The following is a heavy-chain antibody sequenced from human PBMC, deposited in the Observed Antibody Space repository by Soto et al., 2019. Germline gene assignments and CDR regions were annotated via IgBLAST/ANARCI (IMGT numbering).Heavy chain of an antibody. Sequence: QVQLQESGPGLVKPSQTLSLTCTVSGGSISSYYWSWIRQPPGKGLEWFGYIYYSGSTNYNPSLKSRVTISVDTSKNQFSLKLSCVTAAEAAVYYSARGEDGPGDYWGQGTLVTVSS. CDR2: IYYSGST. V-gene: IGHV4-59*01. CDR3: ARGEDGPGDY. J-gene: IGHJ4*02. D-gene: IGHD2-2*01. CDR1: GGSISSYY.